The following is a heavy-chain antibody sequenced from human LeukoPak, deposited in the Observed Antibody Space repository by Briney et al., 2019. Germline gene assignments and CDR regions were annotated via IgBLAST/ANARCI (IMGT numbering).Heavy chain of an antibody. V-gene: IGHV3-11*06. CDR2: ISSSSSYT. J-gene: IGHJ4*02. D-gene: IGHD5-18*01. CDR1: GLTFNDYY. Sequence: GGSLRLSCVASGLTFNDYYMSWIRQAPGKGLEWVSYISSSSSYTRHADSVKGRFTISRDNAKNSLYLQMNSLRADDTAVYYCARDRGWRQIDYWGQGTLVTVSS. CDR3: ARDRGWRQIDY.